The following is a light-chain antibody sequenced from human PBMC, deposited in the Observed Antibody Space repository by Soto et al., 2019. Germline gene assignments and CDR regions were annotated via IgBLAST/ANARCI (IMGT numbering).Light chain of an antibody. CDR1: QSVSSSY. CDR3: QQYGSSPKS. J-gene: IGKJ2*03. Sequence: EIVLTQSPGTLSLSPGERATLSCRASQSVSSSYLAWYQQKPGQAPRLLIYGASSRATGIPDRFSGSGSGTDFTLTISRLEPYDFAVYYCQQYGSSPKSCGQGTK. CDR2: GAS. V-gene: IGKV3-20*01.